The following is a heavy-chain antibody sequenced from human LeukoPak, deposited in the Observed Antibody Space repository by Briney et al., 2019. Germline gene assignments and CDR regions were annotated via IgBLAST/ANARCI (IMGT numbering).Heavy chain of an antibody. J-gene: IGHJ4*02. Sequence: ASVKVSCKASGYTFTSYGISWVRQAPGQGLEWMGWISAYNGNTNYAQKLQGRVTMTTDTSTSTAYMELRCLRSDDTAVYYCARCYGDYLGLDFDYWGQGTLVTVSS. D-gene: IGHD4-17*01. CDR1: GYTFTSYG. V-gene: IGHV1-18*01. CDR2: ISAYNGNT. CDR3: ARCYGDYLGLDFDY.